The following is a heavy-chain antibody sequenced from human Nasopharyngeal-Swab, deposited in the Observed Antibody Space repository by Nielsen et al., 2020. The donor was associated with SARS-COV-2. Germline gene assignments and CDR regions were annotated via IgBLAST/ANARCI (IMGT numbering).Heavy chain of an antibody. Sequence: GGSLRLSCAASGFTFSSYGMHWVRQAPGKGLEWVAVISYDGSNKYYAVSVKGRFTISRDNSKNTLCLQMNSLRAEDTAVYYCAKLPGSSTQLADYWGQGTLVTVSS. D-gene: IGHD6-13*01. CDR3: AKLPGSSTQLADY. V-gene: IGHV3-30*18. CDR2: ISYDGSNK. J-gene: IGHJ4*02. CDR1: GFTFSSYG.